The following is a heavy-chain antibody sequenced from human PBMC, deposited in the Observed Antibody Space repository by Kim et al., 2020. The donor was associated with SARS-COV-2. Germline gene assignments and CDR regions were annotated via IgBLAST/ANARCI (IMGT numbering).Heavy chain of an antibody. CDR2: SMI. V-gene: IGHV3-48*02. CDR3: ARDGHGLDF. J-gene: IGHJ6*02. Sequence: SMIYYADSWKGRFTISGDDVKNFLFLQMNSLRDEDTAVYYCARDGHGLDFWGQGTTVIVSS.